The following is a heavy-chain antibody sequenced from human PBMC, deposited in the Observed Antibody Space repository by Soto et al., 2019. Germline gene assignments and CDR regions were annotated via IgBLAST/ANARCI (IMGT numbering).Heavy chain of an antibody. Sequence: EASVKVSFKASGYTFTSYYMHWVRQAPGQGLEWMGIINPSGGSTSYAQKFQGRVTMTRDTSTSTVYMELSSLRSEDTAVYYCARDTYIVVVTAIPRHNWFDPWGQGTLVTVSS. CDR1: GYTFTSYY. V-gene: IGHV1-46*01. J-gene: IGHJ5*02. CDR2: INPSGGST. D-gene: IGHD2-21*02. CDR3: ARDTYIVVVTAIPRHNWFDP.